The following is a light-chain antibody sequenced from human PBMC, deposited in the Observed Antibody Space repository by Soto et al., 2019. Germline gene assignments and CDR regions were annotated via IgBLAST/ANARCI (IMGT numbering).Light chain of an antibody. V-gene: IGKV1-39*01. CDR1: QTIDRY. Sequence: IQMTQFPSSLSASVGDTVTITCRASQTIDRYLNWFQQKSGQAPKLLMNAASTLRSGVPSRFSASGSGTDFTLTISSLQTEDYATYYCQQSYNAPFNFGPGTKVDIK. CDR2: AAS. J-gene: IGKJ3*01. CDR3: QQSYNAPFN.